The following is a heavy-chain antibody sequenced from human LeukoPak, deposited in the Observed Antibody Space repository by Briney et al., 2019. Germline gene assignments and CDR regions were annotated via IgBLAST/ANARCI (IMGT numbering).Heavy chain of an antibody. CDR3: ARADCSSTSCFDY. D-gene: IGHD2-2*01. J-gene: IGHJ4*02. Sequence: PGGSLRLSCAASGFTVSSNYMSWVRQAPVKGLEWVSVIYSGGSTYYADSVKGRFTISRDNSKNTLYLQMNSLRAEDTAVYYCARADCSSTSCFDYWGQGTLVTVSS. CDR1: GFTVSSNY. CDR2: IYSGGST. V-gene: IGHV3-53*01.